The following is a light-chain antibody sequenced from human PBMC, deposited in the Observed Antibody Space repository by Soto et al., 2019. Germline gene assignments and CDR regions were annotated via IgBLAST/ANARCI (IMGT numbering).Light chain of an antibody. V-gene: IGLV2-14*01. Sequence: QSVLTQPASVSGSPGQSITISCTGTSSDVGGYNYVSWYQQHAGKAPKLMIYDVSNRPSGISNRFSGSKSGNTASLTISGLQAEDEADYYCSSYTGSSTYVFGTGTKVTVL. CDR3: SSYTGSSTYV. CDR2: DVS. J-gene: IGLJ1*01. CDR1: SSDVGGYNY.